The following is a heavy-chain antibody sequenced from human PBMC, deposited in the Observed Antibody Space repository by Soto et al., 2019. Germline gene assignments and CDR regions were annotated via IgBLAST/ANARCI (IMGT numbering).Heavy chain of an antibody. CDR3: AKTGDYGDYVLSY. V-gene: IGHV3-30*18. D-gene: IGHD4-17*01. CDR1: GFTFSSYG. CDR2: ISYDGSNK. Sequence: QVQLVESGGGVVQPGRSLRLSCAASGFTFSSYGMHWVRQAPGKGLEWVAVISYDGSNKYYADSVKGRFTISRDNSKNTLYLQMNSLRAEDTAVYYCAKTGDYGDYVLSYWGQGTLVTVSS. J-gene: IGHJ4*02.